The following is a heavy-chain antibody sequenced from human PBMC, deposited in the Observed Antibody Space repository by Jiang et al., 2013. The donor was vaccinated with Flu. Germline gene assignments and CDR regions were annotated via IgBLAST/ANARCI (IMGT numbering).Heavy chain of an antibody. J-gene: IGHJ4*02. CDR2: INPNTGGT. D-gene: IGHD1-26*01. Sequence: QSGAEVKKPGASVKVSCRASGYTFSDHYMHWVRQAPGQGLEWMGWINPNTGGTNYAQKFQFRVTMTRDTSVNTAYMVLNRLKTDDTAMYYCARSTVVTPGGWEVPGLWGQGTLVTVSS. CDR1: GYTFSDHY. CDR3: ARSTVVTPGGWEVPGL. V-gene: IGHV1-2*02.